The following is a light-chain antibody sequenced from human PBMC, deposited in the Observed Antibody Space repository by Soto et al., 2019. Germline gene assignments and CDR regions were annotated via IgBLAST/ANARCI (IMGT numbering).Light chain of an antibody. CDR1: SDINVGSYN. CDR2: YYSDSDK. J-gene: IGLJ6*01. Sequence: QPVLTQPPSSSASPGESARLTCTLPSDINVGSYNIYWDQQKPGSPPRYLLYYYSDSDKGQGSGVPSRFSGSKDASANTGILLISGLQSEDEADYYCMIWPSNASNVFGSGTQLTVL. CDR3: MIWPSNASNV. V-gene: IGLV5-37*01.